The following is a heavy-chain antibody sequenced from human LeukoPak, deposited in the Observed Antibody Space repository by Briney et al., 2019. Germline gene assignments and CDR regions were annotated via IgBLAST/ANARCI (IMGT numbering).Heavy chain of an antibody. D-gene: IGHD1-26*01. J-gene: IGHJ4*02. CDR3: ARAEYRIVDY. Sequence: PSETLSLTCAVYGGSFSGYYWSWIRQPPGKGLEWIGEINHSGSTNYNPSLKSRVTISVDTSKNQFSLKLSSVTAADTAVYYYARAEYRIVDYWGQGTLVTVSS. CDR1: GGSFSGYY. V-gene: IGHV4-34*01. CDR2: INHSGST.